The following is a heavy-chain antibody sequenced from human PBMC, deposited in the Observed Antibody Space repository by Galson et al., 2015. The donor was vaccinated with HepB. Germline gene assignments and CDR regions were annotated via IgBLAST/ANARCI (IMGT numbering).Heavy chain of an antibody. CDR1: GSTFSSYG. CDR2: ISGSGART. Sequence: SLRLSCAASGSTFSSYGMNWVRQAPGKGLEWVSAISGSGARTFYADSVKGRFTITRDNSKNTLYVQMNSLRAEDTAVYYCASGLDNYDSSGYYSYFDCWGQGTLVTVSS. D-gene: IGHD3-22*01. CDR3: ASGLDNYDSSGYYSYFDC. J-gene: IGHJ4*02. V-gene: IGHV3-23*01.